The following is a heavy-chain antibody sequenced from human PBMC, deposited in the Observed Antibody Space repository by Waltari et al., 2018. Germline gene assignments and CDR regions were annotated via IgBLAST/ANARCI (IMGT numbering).Heavy chain of an antibody. CDR2: IIPVFGTA. J-gene: IGHJ6*02. V-gene: IGHV1-69*01. CDR1: GGSFSSYS. Sequence: VRLVQSGAEVKKPGSSVKVSCKAFGGSFSSYSINWVRQAPGQGLEGLGGIIPVFGTANYAQKFQDRLAMTADEATSTAYMELSSLRSEDTAAYYCTTSSYCGTTTCYQYYGMDVWGQGTTVTVS. D-gene: IGHD2-2*01. CDR3: TTSSYCGTTTCYQYYGMDV.